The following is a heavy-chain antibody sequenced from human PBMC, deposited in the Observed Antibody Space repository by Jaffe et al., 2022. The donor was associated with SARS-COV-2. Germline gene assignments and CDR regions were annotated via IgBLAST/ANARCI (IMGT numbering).Heavy chain of an antibody. CDR2: INDDGDKT. Sequence: EIQLLQSGGGIIQPGGSLRLSCVVSGLTFNRYGMSWVRQAPGKGLEWVSGINDDGDKTYYADSVKGRFYISRDDSESTLYLQMNSLRVEDTAVYYCARGGTGASSYWGQGTRVIVSS. D-gene: IGHD3-10*01. CDR3: ARGGTGASSY. V-gene: IGHV3-23*01. J-gene: IGHJ4*02. CDR1: GLTFNRYG.